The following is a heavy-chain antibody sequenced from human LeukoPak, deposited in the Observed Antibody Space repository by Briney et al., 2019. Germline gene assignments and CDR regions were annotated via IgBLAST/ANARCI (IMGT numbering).Heavy chain of an antibody. CDR2: IYYSGST. CDR1: GESISGFY. V-gene: IGHV4-59*12. Sequence: SETLSLTCTVSGESISGFYWTWIRQPPGKGLEWIGYIYYSGSTNYNPSLKSRVTISVDTSKNQFSLKLSSVTAADTAVYYCAREGSAFDIWGQGTMVTVSS. J-gene: IGHJ3*02. CDR3: AREGSAFDI.